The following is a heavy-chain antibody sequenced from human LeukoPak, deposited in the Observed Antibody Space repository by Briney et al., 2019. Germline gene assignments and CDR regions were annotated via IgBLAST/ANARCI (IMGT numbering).Heavy chain of an antibody. Sequence: ASVKVSCKASGFTFTSYDINWVRQATGQGLEWMGWMNPINGNTNYAQKLQGRVTMTTDTSTSTAYMELRSLRSDDTAVYYCARDEDNWFDPWGQGTLVTVSS. V-gene: IGHV1-18*01. CDR2: MNPINGNT. CDR3: ARDEDNWFDP. J-gene: IGHJ5*02. CDR1: GFTFTSYD.